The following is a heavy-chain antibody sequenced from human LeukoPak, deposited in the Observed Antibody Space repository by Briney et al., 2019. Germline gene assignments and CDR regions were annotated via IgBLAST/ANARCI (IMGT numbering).Heavy chain of an antibody. CDR3: AKDRCSNGIGCYYYYMDV. CDR1: GFTFSSYG. V-gene: IGHV3-30*02. CDR2: IQYDGSNE. Sequence: GGSLRLSCAASGFTFSSYGMHWVRQAPGKGLEWVAYIQYDGSNEQYAHSVRGRFSISRDSFKNTLYLQMNSLRAEDTAVYYCAKDRCSNGIGCYYYYMDVWGKGTTVTISS. J-gene: IGHJ6*03. D-gene: IGHD2-8*01.